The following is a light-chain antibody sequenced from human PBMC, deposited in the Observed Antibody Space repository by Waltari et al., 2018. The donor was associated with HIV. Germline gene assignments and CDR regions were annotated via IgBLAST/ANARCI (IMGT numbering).Light chain of an antibody. J-gene: IGLJ3*02. V-gene: IGLV7-46*01. Sequence: QAEVTPEPSLTVSPGGTVTLPCGSSTGAVPSRHSPYWFQKKPGQAPRTLISGTVIKRAWTPARFSGSLLGGKAALTLSGAQPEDEADYYCLLSYGGTLWVFGGGTKLTVL. CDR1: TGAVPSRHS. CDR2: GTV. CDR3: LLSYGGTLWV.